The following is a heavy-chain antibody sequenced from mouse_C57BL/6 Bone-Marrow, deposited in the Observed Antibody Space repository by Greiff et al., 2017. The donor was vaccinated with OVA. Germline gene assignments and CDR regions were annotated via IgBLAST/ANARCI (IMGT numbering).Heavy chain of an antibody. V-gene: IGHV3-6*01. J-gene: IGHJ1*03. CDR2: ISYDGSN. CDR3: ARDPTVVAGDWYFDV. CDR1: GYSITSGYY. D-gene: IGHD1-1*01. Sequence: EVKLVESGPGLVKPSQSLSLTCSVTGYSITSGYYWNWIRQFPGNKLEWMGYISYDGSNNYNPSLKNRISITRDTSKNQFFLKLNSVTTEDTATYYCARDPTVVAGDWYFDVWGTGTTVTVSS.